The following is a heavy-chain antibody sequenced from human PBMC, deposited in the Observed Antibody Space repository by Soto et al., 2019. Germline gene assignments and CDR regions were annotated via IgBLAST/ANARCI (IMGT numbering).Heavy chain of an antibody. CDR1: SGSFSGYH. D-gene: IGHD3-10*01. CDR3: ARGTWVRSAFDM. CDR2: INHGGST. Sequence: QVQLQQWGAGLLKPSETLSLTCAVYSGSFSGYHWTWIRQPPGKGLEWIGEINHGGSTNHNPSLNSRVTISVDTSKNQFSLNLRSVTAPDTAVYFCARGTWVRSAFDMWGQGTMVTVSS. V-gene: IGHV4-34*01. J-gene: IGHJ3*02.